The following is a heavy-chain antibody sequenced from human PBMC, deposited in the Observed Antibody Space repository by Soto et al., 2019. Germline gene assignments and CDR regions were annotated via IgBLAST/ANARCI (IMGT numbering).Heavy chain of an antibody. CDR1: GFTFDDYA. CDR2: ISWNSGSI. D-gene: IGHD6-19*01. V-gene: IGHV3-9*01. CDR3: AKDLHRWYSSGRPGSTGFDP. Sequence: GGSLRLSCAASGFTFDDYAMHWVRQAPGKGLEWVSGISWNSGSIGYADSVKGRFTISRDNAKNSLYLQMNSLRAEDTALYYCAKDLHRWYSSGRPGSTGFDPWGQGTLVTVSS. J-gene: IGHJ5*02.